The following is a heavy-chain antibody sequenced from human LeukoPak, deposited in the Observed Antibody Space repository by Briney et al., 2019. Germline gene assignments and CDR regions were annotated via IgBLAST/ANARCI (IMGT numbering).Heavy chain of an antibody. D-gene: IGHD5-12*01. V-gene: IGHV3-33*01. J-gene: IGHJ4*02. CDR1: GFTFSGFG. Sequence: GGSLRLSCAASGFTFSGFGIHWVRQAPGEGLEWVTLIMYDGSNKYYADSVKGRFTISRGNSKNTVYLQMDSLRAEDTAVYYCARDQSGGYSGFDPRDWGQGALVTVSS. CDR3: ARDQSGGYSGFDPRD. CDR2: IMYDGSNK.